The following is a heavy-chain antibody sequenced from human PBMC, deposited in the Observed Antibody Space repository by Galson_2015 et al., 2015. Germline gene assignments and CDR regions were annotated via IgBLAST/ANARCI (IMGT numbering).Heavy chain of an antibody. CDR1: GGSFSGYY. CDR2: INHSGST. D-gene: IGHD3-10*01. CDR3: ARLSAELLWFGELSSPYNWFDP. Sequence: LTCAVYGGSFSGYYWSWIRQPPGKGLEWIGEINHSGSTNYNPSLKSRVTISVDTSKNQFSLKLSSVTAADTAVYYCARLSAELLWFGELSSPYNWFDPWGQGTLVTVSS. V-gene: IGHV4-34*01. J-gene: IGHJ5*02.